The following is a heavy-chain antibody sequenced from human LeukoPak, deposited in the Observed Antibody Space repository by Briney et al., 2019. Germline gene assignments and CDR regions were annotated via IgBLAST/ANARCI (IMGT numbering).Heavy chain of an antibody. V-gene: IGHV4-31*03. J-gene: IGHJ4*02. D-gene: IGHD6-19*01. Sequence: SQTLSLTCTVSGGSISSGGYYWSWIRQHPGKGLEWIGYIYYSGSTYYNPSLKSRVTISVDTSKNQFSLKLSSVTAADTAVYYCARVSRRNSSGWASTENDYWGQGTLVTVSS. CDR2: IYYSGST. CDR1: GGSISSGGYY. CDR3: ARVSRRNSSGWASTENDY.